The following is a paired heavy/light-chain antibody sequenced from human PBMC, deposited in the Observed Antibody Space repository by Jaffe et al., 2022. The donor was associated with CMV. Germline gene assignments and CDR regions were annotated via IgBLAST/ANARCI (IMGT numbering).Heavy chain of an antibody. CDR1: GFTFSSYA. J-gene: IGHJ4*02. Sequence: EVQLVESGGGLVQPGGSLRLSCSASGFTFSSYAMHWVRQAPGKGLEYVSAISSNGGSTYYADSVKGRFTISRDNSKNTLYLQMSSLRAEDTAVYYCVKDSSWIAAQRLSSRREYYFDYWGQGTLVTVSS. D-gene: IGHD2-21*01. CDR2: ISSNGGST. CDR3: VKDSSWIAAQRLSSRREYYFDY. V-gene: IGHV3-64D*06.
Light chain of an antibody. CDR3: MQSIQLPPT. V-gene: IGKV2D-29*01. Sequence: DIVMTQTPLSLSVTPGQPASISCKSSQSLLHSDGKTYLYWYLQKPGQPPQLLIYEVSNRFSGVPDRFSGSGSGTDFTLKISRVEAEDVGVYYCMQSIQLPPTFGQGTKVEIK. CDR1: QSLLHSDGKTY. J-gene: IGKJ1*01. CDR2: EVS.